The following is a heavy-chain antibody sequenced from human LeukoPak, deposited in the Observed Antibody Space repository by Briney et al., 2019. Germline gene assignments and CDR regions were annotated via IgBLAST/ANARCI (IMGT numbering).Heavy chain of an antibody. CDR3: ARARSWYKDFDY. Sequence: SETLSLTCTVSGGSISSNYWSWIRQPPGKGLEWIGYMYNSGGTNYNPSLKSRVTISVDTSKNQFSLKLSSVTAADTAVYYCARARSWYKDFDYWGQGTLVTVSS. CDR2: MYNSGGT. CDR1: GGSISSNY. D-gene: IGHD6-13*01. V-gene: IGHV4-59*01. J-gene: IGHJ4*02.